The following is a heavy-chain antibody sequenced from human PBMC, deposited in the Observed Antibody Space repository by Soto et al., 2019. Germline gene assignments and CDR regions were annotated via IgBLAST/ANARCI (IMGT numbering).Heavy chain of an antibody. CDR1: GFTFSSYS. V-gene: IGHV3-21*01. Sequence: GGSLRLSCAASGFTFSSYSMNWVRQAPGKGLEWVSSISSSSSYIYYADSVKGRFTISRDNAKNSLYLQMNSLRAEDTAVYYCARTILPEVVVITDPCGMDVWGQGTTVTVSS. J-gene: IGHJ6*02. CDR2: ISSSSSYI. CDR3: ARTILPEVVVITDPCGMDV. D-gene: IGHD3-22*01.